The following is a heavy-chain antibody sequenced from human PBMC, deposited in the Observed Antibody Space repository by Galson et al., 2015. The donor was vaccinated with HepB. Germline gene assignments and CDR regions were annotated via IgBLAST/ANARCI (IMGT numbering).Heavy chain of an antibody. CDR2: ISGSGGST. D-gene: IGHD3-10*01. CDR1: GFTFSSYA. J-gene: IGHJ4*02. Sequence: SLRLSCAASGFTFSSYAMSWVRQAPGKGLEWVSAISGSGGSTYYADSVKGRFTISRDNAKNTVYLQMDSLRAEDTAVYYCARGRSFGSGNYHTFDFWGQGALVTVSS. CDR3: ARGRSFGSGNYHTFDF. V-gene: IGHV3-23*01.